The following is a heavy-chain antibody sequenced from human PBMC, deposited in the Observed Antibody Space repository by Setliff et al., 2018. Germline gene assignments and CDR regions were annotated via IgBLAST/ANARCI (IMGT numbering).Heavy chain of an antibody. V-gene: IGHV3-21*01. CDR3: ARDGVYYAMDV. CDR2: LSSGGTYM. J-gene: IGHJ6*02. Sequence: LSLSCAASGFTFSNYSMNWVRQAPGKGLEWVSFLSSGGTYMYYADSVRGRFTISRDNAKNSVFLQMNSLRADDTAVYYCARDGVYYAMDVWGQGTTVTVSS. CDR1: GFTFSNYS.